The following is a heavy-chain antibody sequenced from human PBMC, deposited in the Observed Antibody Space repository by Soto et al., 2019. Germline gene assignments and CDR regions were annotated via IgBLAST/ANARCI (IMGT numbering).Heavy chain of an antibody. CDR3: AKSGGNGWFADAFDV. Sequence: AGSLRLSCAGSGFIVSSYYMSWVRQAPGKGLEWISVIYSGGSTYYADSVKGRFTISRDNSENTLYLQLNSLRAEDTAVYYCAKSGGNGWFADAFDVWGQGTMVTVSS. V-gene: IGHV3-53*01. D-gene: IGHD6-19*01. J-gene: IGHJ3*01. CDR2: IYSGGST. CDR1: GFIVSSYY.